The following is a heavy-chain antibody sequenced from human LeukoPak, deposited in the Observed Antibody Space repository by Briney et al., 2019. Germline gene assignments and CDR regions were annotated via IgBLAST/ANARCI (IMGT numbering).Heavy chain of an antibody. CDR1: GGSISSYY. D-gene: IGHD1-26*01. CDR2: IYYSGST. V-gene: IGHV4-59*12. CDR3: ARDGSVGATIFY. J-gene: IGHJ4*02. Sequence: SETLSLTCTVSGGSISSYYWSWIRQPPGKGLEWIGYIYYSGSTNYNPSLKSRVTISVDKSKNQFSLKLSSVTAADTAVYYCARDGSVGATIFYWGQGTLVTVSS.